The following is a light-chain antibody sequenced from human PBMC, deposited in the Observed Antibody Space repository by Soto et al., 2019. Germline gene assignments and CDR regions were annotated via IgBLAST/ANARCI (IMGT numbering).Light chain of an antibody. CDR2: FAS. J-gene: IGKJ4*01. CDR3: QQSYTTPRT. V-gene: IGKV1-39*01. CDR1: QSVSNY. Sequence: DIQLTQSPASLSASVGDRVTITCRASQSVSNYLNWYQQRVGKAPQLLIYFASTLQKGVPSRFSGSGSGTDFTLTISSLQPEDFATYFCQQSYTTPRTFGGGTKVDIK.